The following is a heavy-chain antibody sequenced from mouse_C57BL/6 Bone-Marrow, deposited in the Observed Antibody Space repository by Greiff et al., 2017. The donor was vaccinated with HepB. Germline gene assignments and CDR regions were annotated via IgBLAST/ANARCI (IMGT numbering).Heavy chain of an antibody. D-gene: IGHD1-2*01. V-gene: IGHV4-1*01. CDR3: ARRLLRPQPGYFDV. CDR1: GIDFSRYW. J-gene: IGHJ1*03. CDR2: INPDSSTI. Sequence: EVKLLQSGGGLVQPGGSLKLSCAASGIDFSRYWMSWVRRAPGKGLEWIGEINPDSSTINYAPSLKDKFIISRDNAKNTLYLQMSKVRSEDTALYYCARRLLRPQPGYFDVWGTGTTVTVSS.